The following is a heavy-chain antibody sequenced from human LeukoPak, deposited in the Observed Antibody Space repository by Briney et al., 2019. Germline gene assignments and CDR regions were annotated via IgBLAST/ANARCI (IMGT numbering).Heavy chain of an antibody. CDR2: ISYDGSNK. J-gene: IGHJ4*02. CDR3: ARDGTAAPPYYFDY. V-gene: IGHV3-30*04. D-gene: IGHD2-2*01. Sequence: PGGSLRLSCAASGFTFSSYAMHWVRQAPGKGLEWVAVISYDGSNKYYADSVKGRFTISRDNSKNTLYLQMNSLRAEDTAVYYCARDGTAAPPYYFDYWGQGTLVTVSS. CDR1: GFTFSSYA.